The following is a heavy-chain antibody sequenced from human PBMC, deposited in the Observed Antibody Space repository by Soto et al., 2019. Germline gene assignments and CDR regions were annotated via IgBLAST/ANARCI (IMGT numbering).Heavy chain of an antibody. J-gene: IGHJ4*02. D-gene: IGHD6-6*01. CDR2: IYYSGTT. CDR1: GGSINSSYY. V-gene: IGHV4-39*01. CDR3: SRFAARPPFEY. Sequence: SETLSLTCIVSGGSINSSYYWGWIRQPPGKAPEWIGSIYYSGTTYYNPSLKSRVTIFVDSSRNQFSLKMTSGTAPDTAVYYCSRFAARPPFEYWGQGLLVTVSS.